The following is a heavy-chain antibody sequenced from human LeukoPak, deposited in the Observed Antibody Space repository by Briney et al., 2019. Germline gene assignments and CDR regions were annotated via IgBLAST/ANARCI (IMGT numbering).Heavy chain of an antibody. J-gene: IGHJ4*02. D-gene: IGHD2-15*01. Sequence: ASVKVSCKASGYTFTSYGISWVRQAPGQGLEWMGWISPYNGNTNYAQKVQGRVTMTTDTSTRTAYMELRSLRSDDTAVYYCARDDRYCSGGSCYAIYLFDYWGQGTLVTVSS. CDR2: ISPYNGNT. CDR3: ARDDRYCSGGSCYAIYLFDY. V-gene: IGHV1-18*01. CDR1: GYTFTSYG.